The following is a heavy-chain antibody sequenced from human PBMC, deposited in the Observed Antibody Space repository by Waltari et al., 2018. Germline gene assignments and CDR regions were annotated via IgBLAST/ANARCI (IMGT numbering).Heavy chain of an antibody. J-gene: IGHJ4*02. V-gene: IGHV4-39*07. CDR3: ARDIVGYCSSTSCEIDY. CDR1: GGSLRRSSYY. Sequence: QLQLQESGPGLVTPSEPLSLPCTVSGGSLRRSSYYWGWIRQPPGKGLEWIGSIYYSWSTYYNPSLKSRGTISVDTSKNQFSLKLSSVTAADTAVYYCARDIVGYCSSTSCEIDYWGQGTLVTVSS. D-gene: IGHD2-2*01. CDR2: IYYSWST.